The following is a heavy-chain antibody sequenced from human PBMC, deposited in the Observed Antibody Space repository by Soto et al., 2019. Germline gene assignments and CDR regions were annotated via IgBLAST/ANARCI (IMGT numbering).Heavy chain of an antibody. D-gene: IGHD1-1*01. CDR3: ASPTKPLYYYYGMDV. CDR1: GGTFSSYA. CDR2: IIPIFGTA. Sequence: QVQLVQSGAAVKKPGSSVTVSCKASGGTFSSYAISWVRQAPGQGLEWMGGIIPIFGTANYAQKFQGRVTITADESTSTAYMELSSLRSEDTAVYYCASPTKPLYYYYGMDVWGQGTTVTVSS. V-gene: IGHV1-69*12. J-gene: IGHJ6*02.